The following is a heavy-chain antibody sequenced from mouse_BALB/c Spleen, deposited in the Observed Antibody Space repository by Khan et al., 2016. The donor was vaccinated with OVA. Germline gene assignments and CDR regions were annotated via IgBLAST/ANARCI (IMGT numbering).Heavy chain of an antibody. V-gene: IGHV1-52*01. CDR2: IDPYDSDT. J-gene: IGHJ3*01. CDR1: GYTFTSYW. Sequence: QVQLQQPGAELVRPGASVKLSCKASGYTFTSYWMNWVKQRPEQGLEWIGRIDPYDSDTHYNQKFKDKAILTVDKSSSTAYMQLSSLTSEDSAVSYCARGDGYDRFAYWGQGTLVTVSA. D-gene: IGHD2-2*01. CDR3: ARGDGYDRFAY.